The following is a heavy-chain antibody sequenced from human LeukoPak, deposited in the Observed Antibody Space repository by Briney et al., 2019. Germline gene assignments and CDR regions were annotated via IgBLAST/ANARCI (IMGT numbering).Heavy chain of an antibody. CDR1: GFTFSSYS. J-gene: IGHJ4*02. V-gene: IGHV3-21*04. CDR3: ARGLGSLLPGY. CDR2: ISSSSSYI. Sequence: GGSLRLSCAASGFTFSSYSMNWVRQAPGKGLEWVSSISSSSSYIYYADSVKGRFTISRDNAKNSLYLQMNSLKTEDTAVYYCARGLGSLLPGYWGQGTLVTVSS. D-gene: IGHD2-15*01.